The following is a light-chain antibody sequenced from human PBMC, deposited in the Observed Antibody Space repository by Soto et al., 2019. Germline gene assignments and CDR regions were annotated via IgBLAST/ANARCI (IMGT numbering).Light chain of an antibody. CDR2: AAS. CDR3: QKYNNVPRS. V-gene: IGKV1-27*01. CDR1: QGISNY. Sequence: DIQMTQSPSSLSASVGDTVTITCRASQGISNYLAWYQQKPGKVPNILIYAASTLQSEVPPRFSGSVSGTDFTLTISCLRPEVVVPYYGQKYNNVPRSFGQVIKMEF. J-gene: IGKJ1*01.